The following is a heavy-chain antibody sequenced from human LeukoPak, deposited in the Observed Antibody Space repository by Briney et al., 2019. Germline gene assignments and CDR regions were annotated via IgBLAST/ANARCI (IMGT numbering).Heavy chain of an antibody. CDR1: GYSISSDYS. J-gene: IGHJ6*03. CDR3: AREGYYYGSGSYYEAPYYYYYMDV. CDR2: IYHSGST. Sequence: SETLSLTCTVSGYSISSDYSWGWIRQPPGKGLELIGNIYHSGSTYYNPSLKSRVTMSVDTSKNQFSLKLSSVTAADTAVYYCAREGYYYGSGSYYEAPYYYYYMDVWGKGTTVTISS. V-gene: IGHV4-38-2*02. D-gene: IGHD3-10*01.